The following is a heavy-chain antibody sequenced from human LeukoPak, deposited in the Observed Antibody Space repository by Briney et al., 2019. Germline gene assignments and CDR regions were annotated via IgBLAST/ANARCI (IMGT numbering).Heavy chain of an antibody. CDR2: ISASGGST. D-gene: IGHD3-10*01. CDR1: GFTFNDYG. V-gene: IGHV3-23*01. J-gene: IGHJ4*02. Sequence: GGSLRLSCAASGFTFNDYGMSWVRQAPGKGLEWVSAISASGGSTYYADSVKGRFTISRDNSKNTLYMQMNSLRAEDTAVYYCAKNMVRGVIMSSSFDYWGQGNLVTVSS. CDR3: AKNMVRGVIMSSSFDY.